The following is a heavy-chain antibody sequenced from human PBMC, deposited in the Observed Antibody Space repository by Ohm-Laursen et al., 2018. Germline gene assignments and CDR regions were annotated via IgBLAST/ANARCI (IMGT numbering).Heavy chain of an antibody. Sequence: SLRLSCAASGFTFSSYAMSWVRQAPGKGLEWVSAISGSGGSTYYADSVKGRFTISRDNAKNTLYLQMNSLRAEDTAVYYCAKDHTTGTTPFGYWGQGTLVTVSS. CDR2: ISGSGGST. V-gene: IGHV3-23*01. CDR1: GFTFSSYA. D-gene: IGHD1-1*01. J-gene: IGHJ4*02. CDR3: AKDHTTGTTPFGY.